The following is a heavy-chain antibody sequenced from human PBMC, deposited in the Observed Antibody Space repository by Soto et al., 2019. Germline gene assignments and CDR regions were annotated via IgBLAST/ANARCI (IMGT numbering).Heavy chain of an antibody. D-gene: IGHD6-19*01. V-gene: IGHV3-21*01. CDR2: ISSSSSYI. CDR3: ARAPSSGWYKYYFDY. J-gene: IGHJ4*02. Sequence: PGGSLRLSCAASGFTFSSYSMNWVRQAPGKGLEWVSSISSSSSYIYYADSVKGRFTISRDNAKNSLYLQMNSLRAEDTAVYYCARAPSSGWYKYYFDYWGQGTLVTVSS. CDR1: GFTFSSYS.